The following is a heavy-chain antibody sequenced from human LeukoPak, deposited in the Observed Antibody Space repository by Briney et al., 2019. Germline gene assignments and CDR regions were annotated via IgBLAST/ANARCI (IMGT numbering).Heavy chain of an antibody. V-gene: IGHV4-38-2*02. Sequence: SVTLSLTCTVSGGSINSYYWTWIRQPPGKGLEWIGSIYHSGSTYYNPSLKSRVTISVDTSKNQFSLKLSSVTAADTAVYYCARGSERSSFWCPADYWGQGTLVTVSS. CDR3: ARGSERSSFWCPADY. CDR2: IYHSGST. CDR1: GGSINSYY. J-gene: IGHJ4*02. D-gene: IGHD2-8*01.